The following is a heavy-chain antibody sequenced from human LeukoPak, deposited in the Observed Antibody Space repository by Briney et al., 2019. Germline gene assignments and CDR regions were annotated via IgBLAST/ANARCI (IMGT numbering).Heavy chain of an antibody. CDR3: AKGLTFGGVDAFDI. CDR1: GSSFSSYW. V-gene: IGHV5-10-1*01. J-gene: IGHJ3*02. CDR2: IDPSDSYT. Sequence: PGESLQISCKGSGSSFSSYWITWVRQMPGKGLEWMGRIDPSDSYTKDSPSSEGHVTISADKSISTAYLQWSSLKASDTAMYYCAKGLTFGGVDAFDIWGQGTMVTVSS. D-gene: IGHD3-16*01.